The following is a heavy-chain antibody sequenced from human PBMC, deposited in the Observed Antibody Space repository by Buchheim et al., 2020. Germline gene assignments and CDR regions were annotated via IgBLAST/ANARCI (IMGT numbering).Heavy chain of an antibody. CDR3: ARDHYDFWSGSGYDMDV. CDR2: ISSSGSPI. D-gene: IGHD3-3*01. Sequence: EVQLVESGGGLVQPGGSLRLSCAASGFTFSSYEMNWVRQAPGKGLEWVSYISSSGSPIYYADSVKGRFTISRDKAKNSLYLQMNSLRAEDTAVYYCARDHYDFWSGSGYDMDVWGQGTT. J-gene: IGHJ6*02. V-gene: IGHV3-48*03. CDR1: GFTFSSYE.